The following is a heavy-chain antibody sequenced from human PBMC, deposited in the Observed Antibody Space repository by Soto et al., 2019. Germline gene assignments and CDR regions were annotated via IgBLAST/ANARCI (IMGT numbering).Heavy chain of an antibody. V-gene: IGHV3-23*01. CDR2: IGTSGTPT. CDR1: GFTFRNYA. Sequence: GWSLRLSCIASGFTFRNYAMAWVRQAPGEDLEWVSAIGTSGTPTLYADSVKSRFTISRDDSRNTVSLQMNSLGVEDTATYYCTRILWSSRRDALDIWGQGTTVTVSS. D-gene: IGHD2-21*01. CDR3: TRILWSSRRDALDI. J-gene: IGHJ6*02.